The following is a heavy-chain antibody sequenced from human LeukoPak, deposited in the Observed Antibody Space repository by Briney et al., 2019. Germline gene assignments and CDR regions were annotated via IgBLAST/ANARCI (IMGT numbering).Heavy chain of an antibody. D-gene: IGHD6-13*01. Sequence: SETLSLTCSVSGGSISKSNHYWGWIRQPPGKGLEWIGSIYYGGSTYYNPSLKSRVTISVDTSKNQFSLRLRSVTAADTAVYYCARQDHSIIRYHWFDPWGQGTLVTVSS. V-gene: IGHV4-39*01. CDR2: IYYGGST. CDR3: ARQDHSIIRYHWFDP. CDR1: GGSISKSNHY. J-gene: IGHJ5*02.